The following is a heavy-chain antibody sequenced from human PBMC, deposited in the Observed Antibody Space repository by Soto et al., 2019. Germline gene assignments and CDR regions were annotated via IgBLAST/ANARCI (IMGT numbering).Heavy chain of an antibody. CDR1: GGSLSGYY. Sequence: PSETLSLTCAVYGGSLSGYYWNWIRQPPGKGLEWIGQINHSGFTNYSPSLRSRITISVDTSKNQFSLKLSSVTAADTAVYYCARWYSSGWYGWFDPWGQGTLVTVSS. V-gene: IGHV4-34*01. D-gene: IGHD6-19*01. CDR2: INHSGFT. J-gene: IGHJ5*02. CDR3: ARWYSSGWYGWFDP.